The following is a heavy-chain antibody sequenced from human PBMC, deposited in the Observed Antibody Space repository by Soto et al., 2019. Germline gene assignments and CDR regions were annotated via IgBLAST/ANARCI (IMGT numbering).Heavy chain of an antibody. J-gene: IGHJ5*02. CDR2: MNPNSGNT. D-gene: IGHD2-15*01. CDR1: GYTFTSYD. V-gene: IGHV1-8*01. Sequence: QVQLVQSGAEVKKPGASVKVSCKASGYTFTSYDINWVRQATGQGLEWMGWMNPNSGNTGYAQKFQGRVTMTRKTSISTAYMELSSLRSEDTAVYYCAREGDCSGGSCYSFYWFDPWGQGTLVTVSS. CDR3: AREGDCSGGSCYSFYWFDP.